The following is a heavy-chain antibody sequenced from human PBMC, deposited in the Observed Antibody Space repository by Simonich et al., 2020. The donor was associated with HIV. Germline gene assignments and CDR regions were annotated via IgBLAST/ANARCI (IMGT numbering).Heavy chain of an antibody. D-gene: IGHD3-16*01. V-gene: IGHV3-30*07. CDR3: ASGGSISSVWADDY. Sequence: QVQLVESGGGVVQPGRSLRLSCAASGFTFSSYAMHWVRQAPGKGLEWVAVLSYDGSNKYYEVSVKGRFPISRDKSKNTLYLQMNSLRAEDTAVYYCASGGSISSVWADDYWGQGTLVTVSS. J-gene: IGHJ4*02. CDR1: GFTFSSYA. CDR2: LSYDGSNK.